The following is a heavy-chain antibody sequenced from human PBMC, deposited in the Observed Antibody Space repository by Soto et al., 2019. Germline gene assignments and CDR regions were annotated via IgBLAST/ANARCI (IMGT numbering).Heavy chain of an antibody. J-gene: IGHJ4*02. D-gene: IGHD4-17*01. CDR3: ARVYGDYPYYFDY. CDR2: IYYSGST. V-gene: IGHV4-59*01. Sequence: QVQLQESGPGLVKPSETLSLTCTVSGGSISSYYWSWIRQPPGKGLEWIGSIYYSGSTNYNPSLKSRVTISVDTSKKQFFLKLSSVTAADTAVYYCARVYGDYPYYFDYWGQGTLVTVSS. CDR1: GGSISSYY.